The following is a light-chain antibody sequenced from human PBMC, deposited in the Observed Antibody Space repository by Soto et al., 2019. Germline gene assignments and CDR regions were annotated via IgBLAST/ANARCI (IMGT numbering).Light chain of an antibody. CDR3: QQYGSSPWT. CDR2: GAS. J-gene: IGKJ1*01. V-gene: IGKV3-20*01. Sequence: EIVLTQSPGTLSLSPGERATLSCRASQSVSSNYLAWYQQKPGQAPRPLIYGASSRATGIPDRFSGSGAGTDFTLTISRLESEDFAVYYCQQYGSSPWTFGQGTKVDI. CDR1: QSVSSNY.